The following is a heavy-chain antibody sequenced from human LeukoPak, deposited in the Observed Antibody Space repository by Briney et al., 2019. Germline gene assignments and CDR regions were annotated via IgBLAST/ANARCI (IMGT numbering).Heavy chain of an antibody. V-gene: IGHV3-23*01. CDR3: AKSRDEYYYYYMDV. CDR2: ISGSGGST. CDR1: GFTFSSYA. Sequence: GGSLRLSCAASGFTFSSYAMSWVRQAPGKGLEWVSAISGSGGSTYYADSVKGRFTISRDNSKNTLYLQMNSLRAEDTAVYYCAKSRDEYYYYYMDVWGKGTTVTVSS. J-gene: IGHJ6*03.